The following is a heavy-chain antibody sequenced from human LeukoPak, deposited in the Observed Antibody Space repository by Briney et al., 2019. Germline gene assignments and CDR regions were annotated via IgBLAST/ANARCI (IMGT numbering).Heavy chain of an antibody. V-gene: IGHV3-66*01. CDR1: GFTVTVNY. D-gene: IGHD3-16*01. CDR3: AGDFYTSYHLGY. CDR2: IYKSGTI. J-gene: IGHJ4*02. Sequence: GGSLRLSCAVSGFTVTVNYMSWVRQAPGKGLECVSIIYKSGTISYAVSVKGRVIISRDSSTNTLSLQMTSLRAEDTAVYYCAGDFYTSYHLGYWGQGTLVTVSS.